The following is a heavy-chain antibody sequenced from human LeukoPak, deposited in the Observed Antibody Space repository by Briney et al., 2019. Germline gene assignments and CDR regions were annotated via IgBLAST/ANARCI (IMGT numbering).Heavy chain of an antibody. CDR1: GFTVSSNY. J-gene: IGHJ4*02. CDR2: IYSGGST. D-gene: IGHD6-19*01. V-gene: IGHV3-53*01. Sequence: GSLRLSCAASGFTVSSNYMSWVRQAPGKGLEWVSVIYSGGSTYYADSVKGRFTISRDNSKNTLYLQMNSLRAEDTAVYYCAKGGQQWLVRSTDYWGQGTLVTVSS. CDR3: AKGGQQWLVRSTDY.